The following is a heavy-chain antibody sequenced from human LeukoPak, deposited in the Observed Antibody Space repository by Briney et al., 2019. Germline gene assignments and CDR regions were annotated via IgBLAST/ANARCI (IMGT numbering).Heavy chain of an antibody. Sequence: GGSLRLSCATSGFTFSNAWTSWVRQAPGKGLEWVGRIKSKSDGEITDYAAPVKGRFTISRDDSKNTLYLQMNSLKTEDTAVYYCTTRYYYGSGSYYYYYGMDVWGKGTTVTVSS. V-gene: IGHV3-15*01. D-gene: IGHD3-10*01. CDR3: TTRYYYGSGSYYYYYGMDV. J-gene: IGHJ6*04. CDR2: IKSKSDGEIT. CDR1: GFTFSNAW.